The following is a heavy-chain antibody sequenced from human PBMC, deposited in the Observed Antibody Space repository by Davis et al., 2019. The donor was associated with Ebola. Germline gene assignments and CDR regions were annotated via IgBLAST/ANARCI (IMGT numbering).Heavy chain of an antibody. Sequence: PSETLSLTCTVSGGSISNYYWNWIRQPPGEGLEWIGYIDNSGTINYNPSLKSRVTISTDTSKNQFSLNLRSLTAADTAVYYCVGDYGDYVNYFDFWGQGTLVTVSS. D-gene: IGHD4-17*01. CDR1: GGSISNYY. J-gene: IGHJ4*02. CDR2: IDNSGTI. CDR3: VGDYGDYVNYFDF. V-gene: IGHV4-59*01.